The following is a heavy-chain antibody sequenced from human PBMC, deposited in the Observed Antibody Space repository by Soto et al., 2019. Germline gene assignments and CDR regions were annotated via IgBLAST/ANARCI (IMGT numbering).Heavy chain of an antibody. Sequence: QPGGSLRLSCAASGFTFSSYWMSWVRQAPGKGLEWVANIKQDGSEKYYVDSVKGRFTISRDNAKNSLYLQMNSLRAEDTAVYYCARGGKGPYYYYYGMDVWGQGTTVTVSS. CDR2: IKQDGSEK. J-gene: IGHJ6*02. V-gene: IGHV3-7*01. CDR3: ARGGKGPYYYYYGMDV. CDR1: GFTFSSYW. D-gene: IGHD1-1*01.